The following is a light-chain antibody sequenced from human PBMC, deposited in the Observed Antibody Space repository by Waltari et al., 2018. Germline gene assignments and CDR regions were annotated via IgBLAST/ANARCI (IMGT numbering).Light chain of an antibody. J-gene: IGKJ1*01. CDR2: GAS. CDR3: QKYDRLPAT. CDR1: QSVGRY. Sequence: EVVLTQSPGTLSLSPGERATLYCRASQSVGRYLAWYQQKPGRAPRLLIYGASSRATGSPDRFSGVGSGTDFSLTISRLEAEDFAVYYCQKYDRLPATFGQGTKVEIK. V-gene: IGKV3-20*01.